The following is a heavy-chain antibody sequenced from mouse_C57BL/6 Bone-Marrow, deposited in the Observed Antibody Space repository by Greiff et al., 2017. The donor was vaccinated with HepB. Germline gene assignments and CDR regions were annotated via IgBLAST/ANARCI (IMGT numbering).Heavy chain of an antibody. V-gene: IGHV1-15*01. J-gene: IGHJ2*01. CDR3: TRKLLDY. CDR2: IDPETGGT. Sequence: ESGAELVRPGASVTLSCKASGYTFTDYEMHWVKQTPVHGLEWIGAIDPETGGTAYNQKFKGKAILTADKSSSTAYMELRSLTSEDSAVYYCTRKLLDYWGQGTTLTVSS. CDR1: GYTFTDYE.